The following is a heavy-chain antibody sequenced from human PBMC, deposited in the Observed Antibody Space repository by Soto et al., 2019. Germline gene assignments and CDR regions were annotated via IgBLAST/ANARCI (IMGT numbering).Heavy chain of an antibody. D-gene: IGHD4-17*01. CDR3: ARENYGDPSGFDL. Sequence: EVQLVESGGGLIQPGGSLRLSCAASGFTVSSNYMSWVRQAPGKGLEWVSVIYSGGSTYYADSVKGRFTISRDNSKNTLYLQINSLSAEDTAVYYCARENYGDPSGFDLWGRGTLVTVSS. CDR2: IYSGGST. CDR1: GFTVSSNY. V-gene: IGHV3-53*01. J-gene: IGHJ2*01.